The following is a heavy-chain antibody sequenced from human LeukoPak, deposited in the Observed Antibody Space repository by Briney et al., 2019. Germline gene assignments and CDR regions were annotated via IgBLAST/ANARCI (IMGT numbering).Heavy chain of an antibody. CDR2: LYLAGNT. V-gene: IGHV3-53*01. Sequence: GESLRLSCVASGLTIGSRYMNWVRQAPGKGLEWVSALYLAGNTYYADSVRGRFTISRDNAKNSVYLQMNGLKAEDTAVYHCVGGPGWVFDLWGRGTLVAVSS. CDR1: GLTIGSRY. J-gene: IGHJ2*01. D-gene: IGHD6-19*01. CDR3: VGGPGWVFDL.